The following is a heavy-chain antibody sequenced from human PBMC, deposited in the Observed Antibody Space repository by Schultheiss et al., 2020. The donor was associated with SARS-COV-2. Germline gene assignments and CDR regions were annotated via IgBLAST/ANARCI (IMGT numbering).Heavy chain of an antibody. CDR2: ISAYNGNT. CDR3: ARLAVAVYYYYYYMDV. Sequence: ASVKVSCKASGYTFTSYGISWVRQAPGQGLEWMGWISAYNGNTNYAQKLQGRVTMTTDTSTSTAYMELRSLRSDDTAVYYCARLAVAVYYYYYYMDVWGKGTTVTVSS. J-gene: IGHJ6*03. CDR1: GYTFTSYG. D-gene: IGHD6-19*01. V-gene: IGHV1-18*01.